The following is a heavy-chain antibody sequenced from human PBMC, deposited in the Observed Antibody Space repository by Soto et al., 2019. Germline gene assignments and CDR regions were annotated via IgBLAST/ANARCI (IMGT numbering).Heavy chain of an antibody. D-gene: IGHD3-16*01. Sequence: EVQLVESGGDLVKPGGSLRLSCAASGLTFSNAWMTWVRQAPGKGLEWVGRIKSNTDGGALEYAAPLKDRFTISRDDSRGTLYLQRNSLKPEDTAVYYCAARPAPYYADWSLDYWGQGTLVTVSS. CDR3: AARPAPYYADWSLDY. V-gene: IGHV3-15*01. J-gene: IGHJ4*02. CDR1: GLTFSNAW. CDR2: IKSNTDGGAL.